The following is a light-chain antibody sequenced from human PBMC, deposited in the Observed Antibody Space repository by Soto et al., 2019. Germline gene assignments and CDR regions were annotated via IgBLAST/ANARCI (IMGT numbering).Light chain of an antibody. Sequence: DIQMTQSPSTLSGSVGHRVTVTCRASQSISSWLAWYQQQPGKAPKLLIYKASSLESGVPSRFSGSGSGTVFTLTISSLQPDDFATYYCQQYNSYSTLGQGTKVDIK. CDR1: QSISSW. CDR3: QQYNSYST. CDR2: KAS. V-gene: IGKV1-5*03. J-gene: IGKJ1*01.